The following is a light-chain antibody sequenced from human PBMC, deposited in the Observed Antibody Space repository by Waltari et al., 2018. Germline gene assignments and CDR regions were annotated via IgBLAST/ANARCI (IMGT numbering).Light chain of an antibody. CDR1: SSDVGGYNF. CDR3: SSYTSSSTSV. J-gene: IGLJ1*01. Sequence: QSALTQPASVSGSPGQSITISFTGTSSDVGGYNFVPWYQQHPGKAPKLMSYGFINGPAGFSIRFSGSKSGHTASLTISGLQAEDEADYYCSSYTSSSTSVFGTGTEVTVL. CDR2: GFI. V-gene: IGLV2-14*03.